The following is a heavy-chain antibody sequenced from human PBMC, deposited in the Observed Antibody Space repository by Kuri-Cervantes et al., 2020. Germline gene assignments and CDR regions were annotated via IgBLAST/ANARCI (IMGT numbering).Heavy chain of an antibody. J-gene: IGHJ4*02. CDR3: AAGEGDRARGIVVVYNDY. CDR1: GGTFSSYA. Sequence: SVKVSCKASGGTFSSYAISWMRQAPGQGLEWMGGIIPIFGTANYAQKFQGRVTITADESTSTAYMELSSLRSEDTAVYYCAAGEGDRARGIVVVYNDYWGQGTLVTVSS. V-gene: IGHV1-69*13. CDR2: IIPIFGTA. D-gene: IGHD3-22*01.